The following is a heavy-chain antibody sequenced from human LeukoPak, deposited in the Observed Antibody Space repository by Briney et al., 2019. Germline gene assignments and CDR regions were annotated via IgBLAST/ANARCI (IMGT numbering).Heavy chain of an antibody. J-gene: IGHJ3*02. V-gene: IGHV1-69*06. CDR2: IIPIFGTA. Sequence: ASVKVSCKASGGTFSSYAISWVRQAPGQGLEWMGGIIPIFGTANYAQKFQGRVTITADKSTSTAYMELSSLRSEDTAVYYCATESTVATRLQDAFDIWGQGTMVTVSS. D-gene: IGHD5-12*01. CDR1: GGTFSSYA. CDR3: ATESTVATRLQDAFDI.